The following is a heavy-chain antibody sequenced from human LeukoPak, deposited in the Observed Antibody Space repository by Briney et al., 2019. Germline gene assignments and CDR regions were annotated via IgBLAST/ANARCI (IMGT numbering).Heavy chain of an antibody. V-gene: IGHV4-59*08. Sequence: PSETLSLTCTVSGGSMSSYYWSWIRQPPGKGLEWIGYTYYSGSTKYNPSLKSRVTISVDTSKNQFALKLSSVTAADTAVYYCARGARAGYNLEPFDYWGQGTLVTVSS. CDR3: ARGARAGYNLEPFDY. CDR1: GGSMSSYY. D-gene: IGHD5-24*01. CDR2: TYYSGST. J-gene: IGHJ4*02.